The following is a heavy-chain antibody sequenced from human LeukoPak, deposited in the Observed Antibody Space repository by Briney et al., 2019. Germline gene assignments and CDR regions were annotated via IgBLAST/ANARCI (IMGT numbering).Heavy chain of an antibody. D-gene: IGHD5-18*01. Sequence: AETLSLTCTVSGGSKSSRSYLWRWIRQPPGSVLLWIGSIYYSGSTYYNPSLKSRVTISLDTSKNQFSLKLTSVTAADTAVYYCARRRGYGYNYLDHWGQGTLVTVSS. V-gene: IGHV4-39*01. CDR1: GGSKSSRSYL. CDR3: ARRRGYGYNYLDH. J-gene: IGHJ4*02. CDR2: IYYSGST.